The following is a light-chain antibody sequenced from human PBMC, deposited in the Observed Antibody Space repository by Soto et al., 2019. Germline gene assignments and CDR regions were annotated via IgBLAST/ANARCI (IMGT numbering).Light chain of an antibody. Sequence: DIQMTQSPSSVSASVGHRVTITCRASQGISTWLAWHQQKPGKAPKLLIYAASSLQSGVTPRFSGSGSGTDFTLTISSLQPEDFATYYCQQVNSFPLTFGGGTQVDIK. V-gene: IGKV1D-12*01. CDR3: QQVNSFPLT. CDR1: QGISTW. J-gene: IGKJ4*01. CDR2: AAS.